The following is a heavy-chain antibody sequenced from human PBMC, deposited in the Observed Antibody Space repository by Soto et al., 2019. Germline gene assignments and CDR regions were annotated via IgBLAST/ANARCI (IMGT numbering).Heavy chain of an antibody. Sequence: EVQVVESGGTLVQPEGSLRLSCAAAGFTFTNYWMHWVRQAPGKGLVWVSRINGDGSNAFYADSVKGRFTISRDNAKNTVYLQMNGLRAEDTAIYYCARGIQYRYGMDVWGQGTTVTVSS. J-gene: IGHJ6*02. V-gene: IGHV3-74*01. CDR2: INGDGSNA. D-gene: IGHD4-4*01. CDR3: ARGIQYRYGMDV. CDR1: GFTFTNYW.